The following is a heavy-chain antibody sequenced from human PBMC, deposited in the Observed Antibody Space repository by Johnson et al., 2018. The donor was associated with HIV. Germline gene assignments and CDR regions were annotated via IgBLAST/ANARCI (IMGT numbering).Heavy chain of an antibody. CDR2: INSDGSST. Sequence: VQLVESGGGLVQPGGSLRLSCAASGFTFSSYWMHWVRQAPGKGLVWVSRINSDGSSTSYADSVKGRFTISRDNSKNPLYLQMNSLRAEDTAVYYCANGFYDSSGTDSFHIWGQGTMVTVSS. J-gene: IGHJ3*02. V-gene: IGHV3-74*01. CDR1: GFTFSSYW. CDR3: ANGFYDSSGTDSFHI. D-gene: IGHD3-22*01.